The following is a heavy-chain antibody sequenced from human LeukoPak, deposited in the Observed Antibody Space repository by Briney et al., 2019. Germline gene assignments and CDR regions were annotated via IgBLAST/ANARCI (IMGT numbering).Heavy chain of an antibody. CDR1: GFTFSSYG. D-gene: IGHD3-9*01. J-gene: IGHJ4*02. Sequence: PGGSLRLSCAASGFTFSSYGMSWVRQAPGKGLEWVSAINGSGGSTYSVDSVKGRFTVSRDNSKNTLYLQMNSLRAEDTAVYYCARTKPQQFDILSWGQGTLVTVSS. CDR2: INGSGGST. V-gene: IGHV3-23*01. CDR3: ARTKPQQFDILS.